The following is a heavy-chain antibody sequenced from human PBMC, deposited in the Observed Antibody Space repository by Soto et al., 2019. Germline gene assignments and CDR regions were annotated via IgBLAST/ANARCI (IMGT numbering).Heavy chain of an antibody. CDR3: ARIHLSSSWAYYFDY. J-gene: IGHJ4*02. Sequence: SGPTLVNPTQTLTLTCTFSGFSLSTSGMCVSWIRQPPGKALEWLARIDWDDDKYYSTSLKTRLTISKDTSKNQVVLTMTNMDPVDTATYYCARIHLSSSWAYYFDYWGQGTLVTVSS. V-gene: IGHV2-70*11. CDR2: IDWDDDK. CDR1: GFSLSTSGMC. D-gene: IGHD6-13*01.